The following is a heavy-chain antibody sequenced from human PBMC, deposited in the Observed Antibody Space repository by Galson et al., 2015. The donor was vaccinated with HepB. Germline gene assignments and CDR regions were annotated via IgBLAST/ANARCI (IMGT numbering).Heavy chain of an antibody. CDR1: GFTFSSYA. CDR3: AREKGFGEFAYYGMDV. CDR2: ISYDGSNK. D-gene: IGHD3-10*01. J-gene: IGHJ6*02. V-gene: IGHV3-30*04. Sequence: SLRLSCAASGFTFSSYAMHWVRQAPGKGLEWVAVISYDGSNKYYADSVKGRFTISRDNSKNTLYLQMNSLRAEDTAVYYCAREKGFGEFAYYGMDVWGQGTTVTVSS.